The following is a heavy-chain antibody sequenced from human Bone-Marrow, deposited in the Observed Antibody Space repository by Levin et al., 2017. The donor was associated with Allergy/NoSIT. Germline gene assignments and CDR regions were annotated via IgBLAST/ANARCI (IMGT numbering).Heavy chain of an antibody. CDR1: GGSFSGYY. J-gene: IGHJ4*02. CDR3: ARPSYYYGSGSYYYYFDY. CDR2: INHSGST. D-gene: IGHD3-10*01. Sequence: SQTLSLTCAVYGGSFSGYYWSWIRQPPGKGLEWIGEINHSGSTNYNPSLKSRVTISVDTSKNQFSLKLSSVTAADTAVYYCARPSYYYGSGSYYYYFDYWGQGTLVTVSS. V-gene: IGHV4-34*01.